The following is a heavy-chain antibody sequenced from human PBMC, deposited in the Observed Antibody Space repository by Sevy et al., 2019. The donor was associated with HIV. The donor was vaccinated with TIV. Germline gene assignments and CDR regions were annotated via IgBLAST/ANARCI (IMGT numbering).Heavy chain of an antibody. V-gene: IGHV3-20*04. CDR2: INWNGGST. D-gene: IGHD3-10*01. CDR1: GFTFDDYG. J-gene: IGHJ4*02. CDR3: AREGFGEFEDY. Sequence: VGSLRLSCAASGFTFDDYGMSWVRQAPGKGLEWVSGINWNGGSTGYADSVKGRFTISRDNVKNSLYLQMNSLRAEDTALYYCAREGFGEFEDYWGQGTLVTVSS.